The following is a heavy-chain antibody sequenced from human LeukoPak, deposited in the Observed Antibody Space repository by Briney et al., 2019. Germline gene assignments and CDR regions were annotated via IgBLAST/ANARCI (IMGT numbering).Heavy chain of an antibody. V-gene: IGHV3-23*01. CDR3: AKAEREWLARRGGFQDY. D-gene: IGHD6-19*01. CDR1: GFTFSSYA. CDR2: ISGSGGST. J-gene: IGHJ4*02. Sequence: GGPLRLSCAASGFTFSSYAMSWVRQAPGKGLEWVSAISGSGGSTYYADSVKGRFTISRDNSKNTLYLQMNSLRAEDTAVYYCAKAEREWLARRGGFQDYWGQGTLVTVSS.